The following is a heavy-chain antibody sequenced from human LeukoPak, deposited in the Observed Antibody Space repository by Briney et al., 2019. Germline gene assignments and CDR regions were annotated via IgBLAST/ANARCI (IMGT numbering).Heavy chain of an antibody. J-gene: IGHJ4*02. Sequence: GGSLRLSCAASGFTFDDYTMHWVRQAPGKGLEWVDVISWDGISTHYADSVKGRFTISRDNSKNSLYLQMNSLRTEDTALYYCAKEKRGSYYFDYWGQGTLVTVSS. CDR2: ISWDGIST. CDR3: AKEKRGSYYFDY. D-gene: IGHD1-26*01. CDR1: GFTFDDYT. V-gene: IGHV3-43*01.